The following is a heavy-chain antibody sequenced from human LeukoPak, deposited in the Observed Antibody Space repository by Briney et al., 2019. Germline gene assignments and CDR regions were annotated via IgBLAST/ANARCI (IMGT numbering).Heavy chain of an antibody. V-gene: IGHV3-33*06. CDR1: GFTFSSYG. D-gene: IGHD3-22*01. CDR2: IWYDGSNK. Sequence: QTGRSLRLSCAASGFTFSSYGMHWVRQAPGKGVEWVAVIWYDGSNKYYADSVKGRFTISRDNSKNTLYLQMNSLRAEDTAVYYCAKDSLTRSGYDSSYDYWGQGTLVTVSS. CDR3: AKDSLTRSGYDSSYDY. J-gene: IGHJ4*02.